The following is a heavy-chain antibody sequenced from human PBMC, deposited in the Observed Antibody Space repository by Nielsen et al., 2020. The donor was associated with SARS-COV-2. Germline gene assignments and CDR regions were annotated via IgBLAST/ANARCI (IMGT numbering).Heavy chain of an antibody. Sequence: SETLSLTCVVAGGSINNYHWSWIRQPPGKGLEWIGYINYSGSTKYNPSLMSRVTISVDTSKNQFSLKLSSVTAADTAVYYCAREGAPDKYSSGWYRPFDYWGQGTLVTVSS. D-gene: IGHD6-19*01. CDR1: GGSINNYH. V-gene: IGHV4-59*01. J-gene: IGHJ4*02. CDR2: INYSGST. CDR3: AREGAPDKYSSGWYRPFDY.